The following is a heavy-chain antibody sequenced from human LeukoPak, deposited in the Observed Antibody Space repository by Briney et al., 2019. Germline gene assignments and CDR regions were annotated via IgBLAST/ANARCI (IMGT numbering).Heavy chain of an antibody. J-gene: IGHJ4*02. CDR3: ARQSPLLWFGENYYFDY. V-gene: IGHV4-39*01. CDR2: IYYSGST. D-gene: IGHD3-10*01. Sequence: SETLSLTCTVSGGSISSSTYYWGWIRQPPGKGLEWIGSIYYSGSTYYNPSLKSRVTISVDTSKNQFSLKLSSVTAADTAVYYCARQSPLLWFGENYYFDYWGQGALVTVSS. CDR1: GGSISSSTYY.